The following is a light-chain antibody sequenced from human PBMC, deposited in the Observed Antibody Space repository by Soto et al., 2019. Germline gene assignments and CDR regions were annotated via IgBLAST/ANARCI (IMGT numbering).Light chain of an antibody. CDR3: QQYGTSPFT. V-gene: IGKV3-20*01. CDR2: GAS. Sequence: EIVLTQSPGTLSLSPGERATLSCRASQSVTSTYLAWYQQKPGQPPRLLIYGASNRATGIPDRFSGSGSGTDFTLTISRLEPEDFAVYYCQQYGTSPFTFGPGTRVDLK. CDR1: QSVTSTY. J-gene: IGKJ3*01.